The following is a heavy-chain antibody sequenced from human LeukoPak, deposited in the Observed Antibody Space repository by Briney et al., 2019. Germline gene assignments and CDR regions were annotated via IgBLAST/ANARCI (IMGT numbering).Heavy chain of an antibody. V-gene: IGHV3-21*05. Sequence: PGGSLRLSCAASGFTFSSYSMNWVRQAPGKGLEWVSYISSSSSYIYYADSVKGRFTISRDNAKNSLYLQMNSLRAEDTAVYYCARRSGYSSSGGYYMDVWGKGTTVTVSS. CDR1: GFTFSSYS. D-gene: IGHD6-13*01. CDR2: ISSSSSYI. J-gene: IGHJ6*03. CDR3: ARRSGYSSSGGYYMDV.